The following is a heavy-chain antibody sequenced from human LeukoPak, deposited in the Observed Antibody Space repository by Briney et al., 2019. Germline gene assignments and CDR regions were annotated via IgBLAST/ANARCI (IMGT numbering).Heavy chain of an antibody. CDR2: IIPIFGTA. CDR1: GGTFSSYA. CDR3: SDGAAGYCDRSGYYYPFDY. D-gene: IGHD3-22*01. J-gene: IGHJ4*02. Sequence: SVKVSCKASGGTFSSYAISWVRQAPGQGLEWMGGIIPIFGTANYAQKFQGRVTITADESTSTAYMDLSSLRSEDTALDICSDGAAGYCDRSGYYYPFDYWGQGTLVTVSS. V-gene: IGHV1-69*13.